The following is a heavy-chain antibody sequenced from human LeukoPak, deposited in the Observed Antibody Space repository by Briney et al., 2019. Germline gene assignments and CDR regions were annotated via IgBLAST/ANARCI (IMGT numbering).Heavy chain of an antibody. J-gene: IGHJ6*03. CDR1: GYSISNGYY. Sequence: PSETLSLTCTVSGYSISNGYYWGWIRQPPGKGLEWIGYIYYSGTTNYNPSLKSRVTISVDTSKNQLSLKLSSVTAADTAVYYCARVSWFPGTSYYYMDVWGKGTTVTVAS. CDR2: IYYSGTT. V-gene: IGHV4-59*01. D-gene: IGHD1-1*01. CDR3: ARVSWFPGTSYYYMDV.